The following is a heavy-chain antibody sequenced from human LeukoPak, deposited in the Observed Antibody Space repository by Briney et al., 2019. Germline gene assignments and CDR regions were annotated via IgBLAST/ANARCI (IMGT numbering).Heavy chain of an antibody. CDR1: GGSISSYY. D-gene: IGHD2-2*01. J-gene: IGHJ3*02. CDR2: IYTSGST. Sequence: SETLSLTCTVSGGSISSYYWSWIRQPAGKGLEWIGRIYTSGSTNYNPSLKSRVTMTVDTSKNQFSLKLSSVTAADTAVYYCAREGIVVAQNAFDIWGQGTMVTVSS. V-gene: IGHV4-4*07. CDR3: AREGIVVAQNAFDI.